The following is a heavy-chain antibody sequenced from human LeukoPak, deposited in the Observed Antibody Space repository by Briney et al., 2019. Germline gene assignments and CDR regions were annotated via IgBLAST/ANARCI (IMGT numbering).Heavy chain of an antibody. CDR1: GYTFTGYY. Sequence: ASVKVSRKASGYTFTGYYMHWVRQAPGQGLEWMGWINPNSGGTNYAQKFQGRVTMTRDTSISTAYMELSRLRSDDTAVYYCARGGIAAAGTNSWFDPWGQGTLVTVSS. J-gene: IGHJ5*02. V-gene: IGHV1-2*02. D-gene: IGHD6-13*01. CDR3: ARGGIAAAGTNSWFDP. CDR2: INPNSGGT.